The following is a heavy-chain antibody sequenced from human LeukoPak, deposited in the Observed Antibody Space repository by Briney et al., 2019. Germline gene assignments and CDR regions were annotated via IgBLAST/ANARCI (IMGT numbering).Heavy chain of an antibody. D-gene: IGHD2/OR15-2a*01. J-gene: IGHJ4*02. Sequence: QPGGSLRLSCAASGFSFSSYAMSWVRQAPGKGLEWVSSLSVSGDSTYYADSVKGRFTISRDNSKNTLYLQMNSLRAEDTAVYYFPKDLRSMLAASPSEFYCWGQGTLVSVSS. CDR3: PKDLRSMLAASPSEFYC. V-gene: IGHV3-23*01. CDR2: LSVSGDST. CDR1: GFSFSSYA.